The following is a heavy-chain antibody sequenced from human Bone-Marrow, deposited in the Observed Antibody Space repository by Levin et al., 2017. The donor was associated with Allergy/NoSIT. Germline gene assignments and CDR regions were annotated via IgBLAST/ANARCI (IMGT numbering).Heavy chain of an antibody. CDR2: ILNDGSTK. V-gene: IGHV3-30-3*01. CDR1: GFTFETYA. CDR3: AREGYGFPRAFDY. J-gene: IGHJ4*02. Sequence: PGESLKISCAASGFTFETYAMHWVRQAPGKGLEWVAVILNDGSTKYYADSVKGRITISRDNSKNTLSLQMSSLRPEDTAVYYCAREGYGFPRAFDYWGQGTLVTVSS. D-gene: IGHD5-18*01.